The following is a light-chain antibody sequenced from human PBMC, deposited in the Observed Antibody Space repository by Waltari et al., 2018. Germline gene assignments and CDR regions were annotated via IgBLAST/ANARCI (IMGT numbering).Light chain of an antibody. CDR2: KND. Sequence: QSELTQPPSESGTPGQRVTISCSGTSSNIGVNSVHQYHQLPEPAPKLLIYKNDQRPSGVPDRFSGSRSGTSASLAISGLQSEDEADFYCATWDDTFNGPVFGGGTKLTVL. J-gene: IGLJ3*02. CDR1: SSNIGVNS. CDR3: ATWDDTFNGPV. V-gene: IGLV1-44*01.